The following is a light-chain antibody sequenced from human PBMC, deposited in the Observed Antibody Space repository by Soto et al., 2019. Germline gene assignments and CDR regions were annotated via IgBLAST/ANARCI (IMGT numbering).Light chain of an antibody. CDR1: QSISSW. CDR2: DAS. J-gene: IGKJ1*01. CDR3: QQYENYWT. V-gene: IGKV1-5*01. Sequence: DIRMTQSPSTLSATAGDRVTITCRASQSISSWLAWYQHKPGKAPKLLIYDASNLDSGVPSRFSGSGSVTEFSLTISNLQPDDCSTYYCQQYENYWTFDQGTRVEIK.